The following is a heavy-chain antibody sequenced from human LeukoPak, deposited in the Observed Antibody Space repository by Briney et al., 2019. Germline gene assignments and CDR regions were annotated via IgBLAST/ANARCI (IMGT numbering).Heavy chain of an antibody. Sequence: PSETLSLTCAAYGGSFSGYYWSWIRQPPGKGLEWIGEINHSGSTNYNPSLKSRVTISVDTSKNQFSLKLSSVTAADTAVYYCATGGYYYDSTNWGQGTLVTVSS. J-gene: IGHJ4*02. CDR2: INHSGST. V-gene: IGHV4-34*01. D-gene: IGHD3-22*01. CDR1: GGSFSGYY. CDR3: ATGGYYYDSTN.